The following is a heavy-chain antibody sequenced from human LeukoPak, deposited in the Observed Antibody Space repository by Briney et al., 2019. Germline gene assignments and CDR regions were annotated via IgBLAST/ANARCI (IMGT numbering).Heavy chain of an antibody. CDR3: AREKTTYYYGSKDAFDI. J-gene: IGHJ3*02. D-gene: IGHD3-10*01. Sequence: GASVKVSCKASGYTFTSYGISWVRQAPGQGLEWMGWISAYNGNTNYAQKLQGRVTMTTDTSTSTAYMELRSLRSDDTAVYYCAREKTTYYYGSKDAFDIWGQGTMVTVSS. CDR2: ISAYNGNT. CDR1: GYTFTSYG. V-gene: IGHV1-18*01.